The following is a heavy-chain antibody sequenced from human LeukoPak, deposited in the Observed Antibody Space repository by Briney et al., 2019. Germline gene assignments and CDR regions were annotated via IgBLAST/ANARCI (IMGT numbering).Heavy chain of an antibody. CDR1: GYTVTGHY. J-gene: IGHJ4*02. V-gene: IGHV1-2*02. CDR2: INPNSGGT. D-gene: IGHD5-18*01. Sequence: GAAVKVSCKACGYTVTGHYLHGVRQAPGQGLEWMGWINPNSGGTNYAQKFQGRVTMTRDTSINTAYMELNSLTSDDTAMYYCAKDAYSGFTSSYNMDSWGQGTLVTVSS. CDR3: AKDAYSGFTSSYNMDS.